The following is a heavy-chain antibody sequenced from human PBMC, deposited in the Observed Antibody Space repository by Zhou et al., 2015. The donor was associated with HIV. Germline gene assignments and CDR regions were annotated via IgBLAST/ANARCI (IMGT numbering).Heavy chain of an antibody. D-gene: IGHD2-2*01. CDR3: AKDVSTGYQYGLDV. CDR2: ISWNGGRT. V-gene: IGHV3-9*01. Sequence: EVQLVESGGGLVQPGRSLRLSCGASGFTFHDHAMHWVRQAPGRGLEWVSGISWNGGRTGYADSVKGRFTISRDDAKNSLYLQMNSLRPEDTALYYCAKDVSTGYQYGLDVWGRRDRRSTVSS. CDR1: GFTFHDHA. J-gene: IGHJ6*02.